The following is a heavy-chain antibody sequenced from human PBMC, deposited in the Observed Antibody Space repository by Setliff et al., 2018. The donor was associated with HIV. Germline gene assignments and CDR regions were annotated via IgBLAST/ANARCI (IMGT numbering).Heavy chain of an antibody. CDR2: INPNSGGT. CDR3: ARGGFIVGATATAFDI. Sequence: GASVKVSCKASGYTFTGDYINWVRQAPGQGLEWMGWINPNSGGTNYAQKFQGRVTMTRDTSISTAYMELSRLRSEDMAVYYCARGGFIVGATATAFDIWGQGTMVTVSS. J-gene: IGHJ3*02. D-gene: IGHD1-26*01. V-gene: IGHV1-2*02. CDR1: GYTFTGDY.